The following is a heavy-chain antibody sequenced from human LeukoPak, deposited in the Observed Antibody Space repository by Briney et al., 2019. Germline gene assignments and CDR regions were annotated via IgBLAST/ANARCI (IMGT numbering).Heavy chain of an antibody. CDR2: ISWDGGST. J-gene: IGHJ4*02. CDR3: ARDRDCFDY. V-gene: IGHV3-43D*03. D-gene: IGHD3/OR15-3a*01. CDR1: GFTFDDYA. Sequence: GGSLRLSCAASGFTFDDYAMHWVRQAPGKGLQWVSLISWDGGSTYYADSVKGRFTISRDNAKNSLYLQMNSLRAEDTAVYYCARDRDCFDYWGQGTLVTVSS.